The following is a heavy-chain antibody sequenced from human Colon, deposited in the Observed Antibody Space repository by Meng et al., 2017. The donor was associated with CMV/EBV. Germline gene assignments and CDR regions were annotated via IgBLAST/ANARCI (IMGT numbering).Heavy chain of an antibody. CDR1: GFTFSSYS. J-gene: IGHJ4*02. D-gene: IGHD4-11*01. CDR3: AREGYSNFDY. V-gene: IGHV3-66*02. CDR2: IRSDGRT. Sequence: GGSLRLSCAASGFTFSSYSMNWVRQAPGKGLEWVSLIRSDGRTYYGDSVNGRFTISRDDSKNTLFLQMDSLTLEDTALYYCAREGYSNFDYWGQGTLVTVSS.